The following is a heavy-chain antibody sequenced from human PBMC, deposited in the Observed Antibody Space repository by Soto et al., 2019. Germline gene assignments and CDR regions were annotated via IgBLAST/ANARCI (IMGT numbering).Heavy chain of an antibody. CDR1: GGSISSYY. CDR3: ARQLKIAAAGINWFDP. D-gene: IGHD6-13*01. V-gene: IGHV4-59*08. J-gene: IGHJ5*02. Sequence: PSETLSLTCTVSGGSISSYYWSWIRQPPGKGLEWIGYIYYSGSTNYNPSLKSRVTISVDTSKNQFSLKLSSVTAADTAVYYCARQLKIAAAGINWFDPWGQGTLVTVSS. CDR2: IYYSGST.